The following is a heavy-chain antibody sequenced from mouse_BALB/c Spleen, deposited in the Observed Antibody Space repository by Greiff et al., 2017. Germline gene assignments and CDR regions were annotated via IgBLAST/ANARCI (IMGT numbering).Heavy chain of an antibody. CDR2: ISSGGSYT. CDR3: TRDRGYGRTNAY. V-gene: IGHV5-6-4*01. J-gene: IGHJ3*01. D-gene: IGHD1-1*01. Sequence: VQLMESGGGLVKPGGSLKLSCAASGFTFSSYTMSWVRQTPEKRLEWVATISSGGSYTYYPDSVKGRFTISRDNAKNTLYLQMSSLKSEDTAMYYCTRDRGYGRTNAYWGQGTLVTVSA. CDR1: GFTFSSYT.